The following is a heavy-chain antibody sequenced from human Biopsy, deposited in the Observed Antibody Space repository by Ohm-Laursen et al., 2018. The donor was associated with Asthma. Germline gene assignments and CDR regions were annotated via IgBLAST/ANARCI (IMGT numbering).Heavy chain of an antibody. V-gene: IGHV1-2*06. CDR3: AREGITGTTAWFDP. Sequence: SVKVSCKASGYTFTGYYMHWVRQAPGQGLEWMGRINPNSGGTNYAQKFQGRVTMTRDTSISTAYMELSRLRSDDTAVYYCAREGITGTTAWFDPWGQGTLVTVSS. D-gene: IGHD1-7*01. CDR2: INPNSGGT. CDR1: GYTFTGYY. J-gene: IGHJ5*02.